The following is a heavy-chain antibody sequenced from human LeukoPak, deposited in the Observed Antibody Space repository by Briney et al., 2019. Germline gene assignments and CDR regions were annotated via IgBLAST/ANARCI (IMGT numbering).Heavy chain of an antibody. V-gene: IGHV1-2*02. CDR2: INSDSGFT. D-gene: IGHD3-9*01. J-gene: IGHJ5*02. Sequence: ASVKVSCKASGYTFTGYYMNWVRQAPGQGLEWMGWINSDSGFTEYAQKVQGRVTMTRDTAITTVYMDLTRLTSDDTAVYYCARNFDMKGFDPWGQGTLVTVSS. CDR1: GYTFTGYY. CDR3: ARNFDMKGFDP.